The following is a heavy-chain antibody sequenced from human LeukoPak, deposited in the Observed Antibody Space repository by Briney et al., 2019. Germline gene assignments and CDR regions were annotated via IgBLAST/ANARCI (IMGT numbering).Heavy chain of an antibody. J-gene: IGHJ6*03. CDR1: GFTFSSYW. V-gene: IGHV3-23*01. CDR2: IETGGAST. D-gene: IGHD5-18*01. CDR3: ARDHKGYSYGYRRGYSDYYYMDV. Sequence: PGGSLRLSCAASGFTFSSYWMSWVRQAPGKGLEWVSAIETGGASTYYADSVKGRFSISRDNSKNTLYLQMNSLRAEDTAVYYCARDHKGYSYGYRRGYSDYYYMDVWGKGTTVTVSS.